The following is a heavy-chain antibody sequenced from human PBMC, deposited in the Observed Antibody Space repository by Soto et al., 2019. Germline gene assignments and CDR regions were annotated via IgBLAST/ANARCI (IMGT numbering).Heavy chain of an antibody. J-gene: IGHJ4*02. CDR2: ISGSGGST. Sequence: GGSLRLSCAASGFTFSSYAMSWVRQAPGKGLEWVSAISGSGGSTYYADSVKGRFTISRDNSKNTLYLQMNSLRAEDTAVYYCAKDPTPKTYYDFWSGYHPMFDYWGQGNLVTVSS. CDR1: GFTFSSYA. V-gene: IGHV3-23*01. D-gene: IGHD3-3*01. CDR3: AKDPTPKTYYDFWSGYHPMFDY.